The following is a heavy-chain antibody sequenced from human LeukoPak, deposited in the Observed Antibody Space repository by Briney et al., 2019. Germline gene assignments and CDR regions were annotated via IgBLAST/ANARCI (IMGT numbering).Heavy chain of an antibody. V-gene: IGHV4-34*01. CDR1: GGSFSGYY. D-gene: IGHD3-10*01. Sequence: SETLSLTCAVYGGSFSGYYWSWIRQPPGKGLEWIGEINHSGSTNYNPSLKSRATISVDTSKNQFSLKLSSVTAADTAVYYCASGGAITMVRGVITYFDYWGQGTLVTVSS. CDR3: ASGGAITMVRGVITYFDY. J-gene: IGHJ4*02. CDR2: INHSGST.